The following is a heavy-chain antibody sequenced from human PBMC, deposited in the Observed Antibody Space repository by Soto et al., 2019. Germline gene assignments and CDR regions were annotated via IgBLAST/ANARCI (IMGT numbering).Heavy chain of an antibody. CDR2: IYYSGST. Sequence: PSETLSLTCTVSGGSISSSSYYWGWIRQPPGKGLEWIGSIYYSGSTYYNPSLKSRVTISVDTSKNQFSLKLSSVTAADTAVYYCARHPPPPSYAIIDYWGQGTLVTVSS. CDR1: GGSISSSSYY. D-gene: IGHD2-8*01. V-gene: IGHV4-39*01. CDR3: ARHPPPPSYAIIDY. J-gene: IGHJ4*02.